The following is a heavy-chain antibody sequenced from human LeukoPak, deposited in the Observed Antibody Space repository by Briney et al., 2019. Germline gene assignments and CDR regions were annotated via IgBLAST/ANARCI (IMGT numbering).Heavy chain of an antibody. CDR1: GGSISSSSYY. J-gene: IGHJ5*02. CDR2: IYYSGST. D-gene: IGHD2-2*01. Sequence: PSETQSLTCTVSGGSISSSSYYWGWIRQPPGKGLEWIGSIYYSGSTYYNPSLKSRVTISVDTSKNQFSLKLTSVTAADTAVYYCARQTIIVVVPASSEVWFDPWGQGTLVTVSS. V-gene: IGHV4-39*01. CDR3: ARQTIIVVVPASSEVWFDP.